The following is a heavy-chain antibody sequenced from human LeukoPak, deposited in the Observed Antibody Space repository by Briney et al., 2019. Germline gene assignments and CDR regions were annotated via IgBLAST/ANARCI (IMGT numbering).Heavy chain of an antibody. J-gene: IGHJ4*02. D-gene: IGHD3-22*01. CDR1: GGTFSSYA. CDR2: IIPILGIA. Sequence: ASVKVSCKASGGTFSSYAISWVRQAPGQGLEWMGRIIPILGIANYAQKFQGRVTITADKSTGTAYMELSSLRSEDTAVYYCASRPYYYDSSGYYQWGQGTLVTVSS. CDR3: ASRPYYYDSSGYYQ. V-gene: IGHV1-69*04.